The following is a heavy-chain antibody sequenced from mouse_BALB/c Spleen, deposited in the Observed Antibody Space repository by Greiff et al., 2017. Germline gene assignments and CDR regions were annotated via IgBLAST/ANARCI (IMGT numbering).Heavy chain of an antibody. V-gene: IGHV5-17*02. Sequence: EVQGVESGGGLVKLGGSLKLSCAASGFTFSSFGMHWVRQAPEKGLEWVAYISSGSSTIYYADTVKGRFTISRDNPKNTLFLQMTSLRSEDTAMYYCARGGGYGGFAYWGQGTLVTVSA. CDR3: ARGGGYGGFAY. CDR1: GFTFSSFG. CDR2: ISSGSSTI. D-gene: IGHD2-2*01. J-gene: IGHJ3*01.